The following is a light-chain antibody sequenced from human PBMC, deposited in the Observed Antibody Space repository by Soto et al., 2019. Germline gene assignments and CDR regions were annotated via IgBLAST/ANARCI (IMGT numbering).Light chain of an antibody. Sequence: EVVMTQSPATLSVSPGERATLSCRACQSVTSNLAWYQQKPGQAPRLLIYGASTRATGVPARFSGSGSETEFTLTISSLQSEDFTLYYCQQYNNWPRTFGQGTRVEIK. CDR1: QSVTSN. CDR2: GAS. CDR3: QQYNNWPRT. J-gene: IGKJ1*01. V-gene: IGKV3-15*01.